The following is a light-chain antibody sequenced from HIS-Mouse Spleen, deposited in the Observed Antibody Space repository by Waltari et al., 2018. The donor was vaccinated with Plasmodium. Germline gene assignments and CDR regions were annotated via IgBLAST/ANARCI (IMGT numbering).Light chain of an antibody. CDR2: AAS. Sequence: DIQMTQSPSSLSASLGDRVTITCRASQSISSYLNWYQQKPGKAPKLLSYAASSLQSGVPSRFSGSGSGTDFTLTISSLQPGDFATYYCQQSYSTPPTFGGGTKVEIK. J-gene: IGKJ4*01. V-gene: IGKV1-39*01. CDR3: QQSYSTPPT. CDR1: QSISSY.